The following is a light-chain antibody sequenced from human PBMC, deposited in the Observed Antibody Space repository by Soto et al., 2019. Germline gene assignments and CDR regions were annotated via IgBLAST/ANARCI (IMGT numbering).Light chain of an antibody. CDR3: ASYTTSSTVV. CDR2: DVS. J-gene: IGLJ3*02. Sequence: QSVLTQPASVSGSPGQSISISCTGTTSDIGRFNYVSWYQLHPGKAPKLIVYDVSNRPSGLSNRFSGSKSGNTASLIISGLQAEDEADYYCASYTTSSTVVFGGGTQLTVL. CDR1: TSDIGRFNY. V-gene: IGLV2-14*03.